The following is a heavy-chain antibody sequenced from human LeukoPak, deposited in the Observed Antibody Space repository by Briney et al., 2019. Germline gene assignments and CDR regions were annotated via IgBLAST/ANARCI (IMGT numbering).Heavy chain of an antibody. D-gene: IGHD6-6*01. CDR3: ARSSSSSEGDWFDP. J-gene: IGHJ5*02. CDR2: IFPGDFDI. Sequence: GESLKISCKGSGYRFIDYWIGWVRQMPGKGLEWMGIIFPGDFDIKYSPSFQGQVTISADNSISTAYLQWSSLKASDTAMYYCARSSSSSEGDWFDPWGQGTLVTVSS. CDR1: GYRFIDYW. V-gene: IGHV5-51*01.